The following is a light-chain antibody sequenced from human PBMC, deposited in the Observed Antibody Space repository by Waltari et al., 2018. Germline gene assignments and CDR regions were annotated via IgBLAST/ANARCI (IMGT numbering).Light chain of an antibody. Sequence: ESVMTQSPGTLSLSPGESATLSCRASQSVSSSYLAWYQQRPGQAPRLLIYGASSRATGVPDRFRASGSGTDFTLTISRLEPEDFAVYYCQQYGNSPIYTFGQGTKLEI. CDR1: QSVSSSY. V-gene: IGKV3-20*01. J-gene: IGKJ2*01. CDR2: GAS. CDR3: QQYGNSPIYT.